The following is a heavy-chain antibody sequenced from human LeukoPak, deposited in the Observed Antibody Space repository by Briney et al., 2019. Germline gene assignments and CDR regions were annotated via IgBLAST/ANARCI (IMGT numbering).Heavy chain of an antibody. Sequence: GGSLRLSCAASGFTFINAWMAWVRQAPGKGLEWVGRIKAKAHGGIIEYAAPVKGRFTISRDDSKNTLCLQMNSLKTEDTAVYYCTTDGVGVEGATYDNWGQGTLVSVSS. CDR3: TTDGVGVEGATYDN. J-gene: IGHJ4*02. D-gene: IGHD1-26*01. V-gene: IGHV3-15*01. CDR1: GFTFINAW. CDR2: IKAKAHGGII.